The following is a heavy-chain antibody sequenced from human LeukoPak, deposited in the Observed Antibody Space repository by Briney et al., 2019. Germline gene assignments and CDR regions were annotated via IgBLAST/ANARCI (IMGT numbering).Heavy chain of an antibody. Sequence: GRSLRLSCAASGFTFSSYAMHWVRQAPGKGLEWVAVISYDGSNKYYADSVKGRFTISRDNSKKTLYLQMKRLRAEDTAVYYCARSSWNGVGLDYWGQGTLVTVSS. D-gene: IGHD1-1*01. J-gene: IGHJ4*02. CDR2: ISYDGSNK. CDR1: GFTFSSYA. V-gene: IGHV3-30*04. CDR3: ARSSWNGVGLDY.